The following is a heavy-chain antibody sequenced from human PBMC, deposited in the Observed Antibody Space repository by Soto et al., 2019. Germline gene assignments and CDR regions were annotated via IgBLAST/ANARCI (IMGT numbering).Heavy chain of an antibody. J-gene: IGHJ4*02. CDR3: ARDKDYYDSSGYPY. CDR1: GFTFSSYS. Sequence: GGSLRVSCAASGFTFSSYSMNWVRQAPGKGLEWVSYISSSSSTIYYADSVKGRFTISRDNAKNSLYLQMNSLRDEDTAVYYCARDKDYYDSSGYPYWGQGTLVTVSS. V-gene: IGHV3-48*02. D-gene: IGHD3-22*01. CDR2: ISSSSSTI.